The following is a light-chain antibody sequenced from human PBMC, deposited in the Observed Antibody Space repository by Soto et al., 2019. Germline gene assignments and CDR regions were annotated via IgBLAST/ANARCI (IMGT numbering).Light chain of an antibody. CDR1: SSNIGSNY. CDR2: RNN. CDR3: AAWDDSLSGPKV. J-gene: IGLJ2*01. Sequence: QSVLTQPPSASGTPGQRVTISCSGSSSNIGSNYVYWYQQLPGTAPKLLIYRNNQRPSGVTDRFSGSKSGTSASLAISGLRSEDEADYYCAAWDDSLSGPKVFGGGTKLTVL. V-gene: IGLV1-47*01.